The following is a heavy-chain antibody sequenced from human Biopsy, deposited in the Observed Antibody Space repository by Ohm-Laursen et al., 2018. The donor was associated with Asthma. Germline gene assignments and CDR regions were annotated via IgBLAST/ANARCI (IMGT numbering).Heavy chain of an antibody. CDR2: ISYDGSNK. CDR3: AKDVGWELPQYYFDY. CDR1: GFTFSSYG. V-gene: IGHV3-30*18. J-gene: IGHJ4*02. D-gene: IGHD1-26*01. Sequence: SLRLSCAASGFTFSSYGMHWVRQAPGKGLEWVAVISYDGSNKYYADSVKGRFTISRDNSKSTLYLQMNSLRAEDTAVYYCAKDVGWELPQYYFDYWGQGTLVTVSS.